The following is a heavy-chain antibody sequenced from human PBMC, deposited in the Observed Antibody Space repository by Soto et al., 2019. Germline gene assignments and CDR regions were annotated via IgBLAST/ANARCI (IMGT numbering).Heavy chain of an antibody. CDR2: IKQDGSEK. D-gene: IGHD6-13*01. Sequence: GGSLRLSCAASGFTFSSYWRSWVRQAPGKGLEWVANIKQDGSEKYYVDSVKGRFTISRDNAKNSLYLQMNSLRAEDTAVYYCARGGYFFYYFDYWGQGTLVTVSS. CDR3: ARGGYFFYYFDY. CDR1: GFTFSSYW. J-gene: IGHJ4*02. V-gene: IGHV3-7*03.